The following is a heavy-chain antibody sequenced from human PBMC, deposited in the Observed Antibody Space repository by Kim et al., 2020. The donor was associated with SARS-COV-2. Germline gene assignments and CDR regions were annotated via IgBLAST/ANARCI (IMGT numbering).Heavy chain of an antibody. V-gene: IGHV4-31*02. Sequence: GTTYYNPSLKSRVTISVDTSKNQFSLKLSSVTAADTAVYYCARQRGWFDPWGQGTLVTVSS. J-gene: IGHJ5*02. CDR2: GTT. CDR3: ARQRGWFDP.